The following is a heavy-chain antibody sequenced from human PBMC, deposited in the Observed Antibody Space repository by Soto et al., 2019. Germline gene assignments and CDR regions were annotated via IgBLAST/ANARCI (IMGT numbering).Heavy chain of an antibody. J-gene: IGHJ4*02. CDR1: GYTFTGYY. CDR2: INPNSGGT. Sequence: GTSVKVSCKASGYTFTGYYMHWVLQAPGQGLEWMGWINPNSGGTNYAQKFQGWVTMTRDTSISTAYMELSRLRSDDTAVYFCARGPLWFGEFNYWGQGTLVTVSS. CDR3: ARGPLWFGEFNY. V-gene: IGHV1-2*04. D-gene: IGHD3-10*01.